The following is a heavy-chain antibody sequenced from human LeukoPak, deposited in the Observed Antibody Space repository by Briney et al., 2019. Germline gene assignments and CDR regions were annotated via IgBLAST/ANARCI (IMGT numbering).Heavy chain of an antibody. V-gene: IGHV1-2*02. CDR2: INPSSGGT. J-gene: IGHJ4*02. CDR3: AREEGYCSSTSCSAPFDY. D-gene: IGHD2-2*01. Sequence: ASVKVSCKASGYTFTGYYMHWVRQAPGQGLEWMGWINPSSGGTNYAQKFQGRVTMTRDTSISTAYMELSRLRSDDTAVYYCAREEGYCSSTSCSAPFDYWGQGTLVTVSS. CDR1: GYTFTGYY.